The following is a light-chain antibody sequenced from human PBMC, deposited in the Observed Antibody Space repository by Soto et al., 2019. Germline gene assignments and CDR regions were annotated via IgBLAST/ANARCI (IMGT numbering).Light chain of an antibody. Sequence: QSVLTQPPSASGSPGQSVTISCTGTSSDVGDYTYVSWYQQHPGKAPKLMIYEVSKRPSGVPDRFSGSKSGNTASLTVSGLQAEDEADYYCSSYAGSNNYVFGTGTKVTVL. J-gene: IGLJ1*01. CDR3: SSYAGSNNYV. V-gene: IGLV2-8*01. CDR1: SSDVGDYTY. CDR2: EVS.